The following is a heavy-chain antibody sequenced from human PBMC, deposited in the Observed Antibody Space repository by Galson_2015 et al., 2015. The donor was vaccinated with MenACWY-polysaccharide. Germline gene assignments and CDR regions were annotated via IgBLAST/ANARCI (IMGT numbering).Heavy chain of an antibody. CDR2: INAGTGNK. CDR3: ARGDRLVVVPAANLRHYYMDV. CDR1: GYTFSNYA. Sequence: SVKVSCKASGYTFSNYAMHWVRQAPGQGLEWMVWINAGTGNKKYSQKFQGRVTMNRNTSISTAYMELSSLRSEDTAVYYCARGDRLVVVPAANLRHYYMDVWGKGTTVTVSS. V-gene: IGHV1-3*01. D-gene: IGHD2-2*01. J-gene: IGHJ6*03.